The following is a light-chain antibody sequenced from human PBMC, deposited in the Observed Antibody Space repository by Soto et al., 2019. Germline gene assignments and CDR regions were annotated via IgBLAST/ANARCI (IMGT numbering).Light chain of an antibody. J-gene: IGLJ1*01. CDR1: SSDVGSYNL. V-gene: IGLV2-14*02. CDR3: SSYTTSSTLYV. Sequence: QSVLTQPASLSGSPGQSITISCTGTSSDVGSYNLVSWYQQHPGKAPKLMIYDVRNRPSGISNRFSGSKSGNTASLTISGLQAEDEADYYCSSYTTSSTLYVFGTGTKVTVL. CDR2: DVR.